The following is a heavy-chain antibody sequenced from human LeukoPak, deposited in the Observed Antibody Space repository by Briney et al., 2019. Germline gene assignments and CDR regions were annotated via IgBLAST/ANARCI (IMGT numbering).Heavy chain of an antibody. CDR3: ARGPYGDYYFDY. D-gene: IGHD4-17*01. J-gene: IGHJ4*02. Sequence: PGGSLRLSCAASGFTFSSNSMNWVRQAPGKGLEWVSSISSGSSYIYYADSVKGRFTISRDNAKNSLYLQMNSLRAEDTAVYYCARGPYGDYYFDYWGQGTLVTVSS. V-gene: IGHV3-21*01. CDR1: GFTFSSNS. CDR2: ISSGSSYI.